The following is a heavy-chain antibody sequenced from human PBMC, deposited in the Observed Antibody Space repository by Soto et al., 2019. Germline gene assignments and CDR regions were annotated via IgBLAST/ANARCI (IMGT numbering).Heavy chain of an antibody. Sequence: GESLKISCKGSGYSFTSYWIGWVRQMPGKGLEWMGIIYPGDSDTKYSPSFQGQVTISADKSISTAYLQWSSLKATDTAMYYCTSPGRVAATRGYYYGMDVWGQGTTVTVSS. V-gene: IGHV5-51*01. CDR2: IYPGDSDT. D-gene: IGHD2-15*01. CDR1: GYSFTSYW. J-gene: IGHJ6*02. CDR3: TSPGRVAATRGYYYGMDV.